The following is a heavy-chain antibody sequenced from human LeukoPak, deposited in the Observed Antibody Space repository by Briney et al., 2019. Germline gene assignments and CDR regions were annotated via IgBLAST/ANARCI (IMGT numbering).Heavy chain of an antibody. D-gene: IGHD4-17*01. J-gene: IGHJ4*02. CDR1: GFTFNSYA. V-gene: IGHV3-23*01. CDR3: AKAMSTVMGGTDY. CDR2: VTGSGSAT. Sequence: GGSLRLSCPASGFTFNSYAMSWVRQASGKGLEWVSTVTGSGSATYYADSVKGRFIIFRDNSKNTLYLQMNSLRADDTALYYCAKAMSTVMGGTDYWGQGTLVTVSS.